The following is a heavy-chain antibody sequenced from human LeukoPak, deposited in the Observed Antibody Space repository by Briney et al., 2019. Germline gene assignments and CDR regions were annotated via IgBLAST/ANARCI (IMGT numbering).Heavy chain of an antibody. CDR1: GGSISSYY. V-gene: IGHV4-59*01. Sequence: PSETLSLTCTVSGGSISSYYWSWIRQPPGKGLEWIGYMYNKGSTNYNPSFKSRVTISVDTSKNQFSLKLRSLTAADTAVYYRARDRPGIAVAGDAFDIWGQGTMVTVSS. D-gene: IGHD6-19*01. CDR3: ARDRPGIAVAGDAFDI. J-gene: IGHJ3*02. CDR2: MYNKGST.